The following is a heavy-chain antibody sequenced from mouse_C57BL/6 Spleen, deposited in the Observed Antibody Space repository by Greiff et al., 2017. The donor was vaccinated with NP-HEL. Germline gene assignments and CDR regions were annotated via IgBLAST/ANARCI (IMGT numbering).Heavy chain of an antibody. J-gene: IGHJ1*03. CDR1: GFTFSDYG. V-gene: IGHV5-17*01. CDR3: ARHYGSSYEYFDV. Sequence: EVKVVESGGGLVKPGGSLKLSCAASGFTFSDYGMHWVRQAPEKGLEWVAYISSGSSTIYYADTVKGRFTISRDNAKNTLFLQMTSLRSEDTAMYYCARHYGSSYEYFDVWGTGTTVTVSS. CDR2: ISSGSSTI. D-gene: IGHD1-1*01.